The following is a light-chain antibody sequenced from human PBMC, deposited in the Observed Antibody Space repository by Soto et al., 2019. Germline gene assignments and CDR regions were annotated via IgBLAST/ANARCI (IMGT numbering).Light chain of an antibody. V-gene: IGKV1-5*01. J-gene: IGKJ1*01. CDR3: QQYNSYSSWT. CDR2: DAS. Sequence: DIQMTQSPSTLSASVGDRVTITCRASQSISSWLAWYQQKPGKAPKLLIYDASSLESGVPSRFSGSGSGTEFPLTISRLQPDDFATYYCQQYNSYSSWTFGQGTKVDIK. CDR1: QSISSW.